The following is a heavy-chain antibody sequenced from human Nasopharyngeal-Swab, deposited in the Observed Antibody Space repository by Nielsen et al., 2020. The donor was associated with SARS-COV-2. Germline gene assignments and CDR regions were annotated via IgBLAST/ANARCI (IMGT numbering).Heavy chain of an antibody. D-gene: IGHD3-10*01. J-gene: IGHJ3*02. CDR1: GDSINDYY. CDR3: ARDTGGLPSAFDI. CDR2: IYYSGTT. Sequence: SETLSLTCTVSGDSINDYYWNWIRQPPGKGLEWIGYIYYSGTTHYNPSLKSRVTISVDTSVNQFSLKLSSVTAADTAVYYCARDTGGLPSAFDIWGQGTMVTVSS. V-gene: IGHV4-59*01.